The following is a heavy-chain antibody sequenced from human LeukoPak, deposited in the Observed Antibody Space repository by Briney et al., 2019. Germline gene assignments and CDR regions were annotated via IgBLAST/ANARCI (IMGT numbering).Heavy chain of an antibody. CDR3: ARGYHYYDSSGCDY. V-gene: IGHV3-30-3*01. D-gene: IGHD3-22*01. CDR2: ISYDGSNK. Sequence: GGSLRLSCAASGFTFSSYAMHWVRQAPGKGLEWVAVISYDGSNKYYADSVKGRFTISRDNSKNTLYLQMNSLRAEDTAVYYCARGYHYYDSSGCDYWGQGTLVTVSS. CDR1: GFTFSSYA. J-gene: IGHJ4*02.